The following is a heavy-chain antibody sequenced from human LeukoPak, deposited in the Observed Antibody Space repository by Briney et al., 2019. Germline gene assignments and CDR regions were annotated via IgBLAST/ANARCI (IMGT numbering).Heavy chain of an antibody. CDR2: IRSKAHGGTT. D-gene: IGHD2-15*01. V-gene: IGHV3-49*03. J-gene: IGHJ4*02. CDR1: GFTFGDYA. CDR3: TRAGRYCSGGSCYSFY. Sequence: GGSLRLSCTASGFTFGDYAMGWFRQAPGEGLEWVGFIRSKAHGGTTEYAASVKGRFTISRDDSKSIAYLQMDSLKTEDTAVYYCTRAGRYCSGGSCYSFYWGQGTLVTVSS.